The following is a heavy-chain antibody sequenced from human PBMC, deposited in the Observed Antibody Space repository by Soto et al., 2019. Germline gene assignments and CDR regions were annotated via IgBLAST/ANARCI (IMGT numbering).Heavy chain of an antibody. CDR3: AKGGVAYGDYDFVYYFVY. J-gene: IGHJ4*02. V-gene: IGHV3-23*01. D-gene: IGHD4-17*01. Sequence: GGSLRLSCAASGFTFSSYAMSWVRQAPGKGLEWVSAISGSGGSTYYADSVKGRFTISRDNSKNTLYLQMNSLRAEDTAVFYCAKGGVAYGDYDFVYYFVYWAQGTLVTAPQ. CDR1: GFTFSSYA. CDR2: ISGSGGST.